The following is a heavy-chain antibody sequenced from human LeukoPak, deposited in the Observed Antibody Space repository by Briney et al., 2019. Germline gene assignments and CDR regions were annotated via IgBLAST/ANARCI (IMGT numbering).Heavy chain of an antibody. J-gene: IGHJ4*02. D-gene: IGHD3-22*01. V-gene: IGHV3-23*01. CDR3: AKDRFTMIVVATFDY. CDR2: IDYSGGST. CDR1: GFTLSSYE. Sequence: GGSLRLSCTASGFTLSSYEMSWIRQAPGKGLEWVSSIDYSGGSTHYADSVKGRFTISRDNSKNTLYLQMNSLRAEDTAVYYCAKDRFTMIVVATFDYWGQGTLVTVSS.